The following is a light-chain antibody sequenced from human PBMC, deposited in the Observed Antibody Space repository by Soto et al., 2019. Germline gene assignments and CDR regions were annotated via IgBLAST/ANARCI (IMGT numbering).Light chain of an antibody. J-gene: IGLJ1*01. V-gene: IGLV2-14*03. CDR1: SNDIGGYDF. Sequence: SDLTQASSVSGSPGQSITIPFTGTSNDIGGYDFVSWYQQFPGKAPKLIIYDVTTRPSGVSFRFSGSKSGNTASLTISGLQAEDEAGYHCSSYSSTSTRRLFGAGTKVTV. CDR2: DVT. CDR3: SSYSSTSTRRL.